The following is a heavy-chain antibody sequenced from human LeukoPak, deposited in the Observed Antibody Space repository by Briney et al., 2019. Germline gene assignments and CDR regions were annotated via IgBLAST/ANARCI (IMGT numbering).Heavy chain of an antibody. CDR3: ASWSSSSSYFDY. V-gene: IGHV4-59*01. Sequence: PSETLSLTCTVSGGSISSYYWSWLRQPPGKGLEWIGYIYYSGSTNYNPSLKSRVTISVDTSKNQFSLKLSSVTAADTAVYYCASWSSSSSYFDYWGQGTLVTVSS. CDR1: GGSISSYY. CDR2: IYYSGST. J-gene: IGHJ4*02. D-gene: IGHD6-6*01.